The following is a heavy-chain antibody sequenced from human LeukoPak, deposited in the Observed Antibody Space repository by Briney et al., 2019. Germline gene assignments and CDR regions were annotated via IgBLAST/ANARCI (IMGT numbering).Heavy chain of an antibody. CDR2: ISTYNGNT. CDR1: GYTFTSSG. D-gene: IGHD2-15*01. CDR3: ARDFVVVVAAIYYYYGMDV. J-gene: IGHJ6*02. V-gene: IGHV1-18*01. Sequence: GASVKVSCKASGYTFTSSGISWVRQAPGQGLEWMGWISTYNGNTNYAQKLQGRVTMTTDTSTSTAYMELRSLRSDDTAVYYCARDFVVVVAAIYYYYGMDVWGQGTTVTVSS.